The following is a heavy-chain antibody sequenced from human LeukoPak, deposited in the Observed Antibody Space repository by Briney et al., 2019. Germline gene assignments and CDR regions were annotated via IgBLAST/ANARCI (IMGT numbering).Heavy chain of an antibody. J-gene: IGHJ6*02. V-gene: IGHV4-31*03. CDR1: GGSISSGGYY. Sequence: PSETLSLTCTVSGGSISSGGYYWSWIRQHPGKGLEWIGYIYYSGSTYYNPSLKSRVTISVDTSKNQFSLKLSSVTAADTAVYXXXXXXLYYYGMDVWGQGTTVTVSS. CDR2: IYYSGST. CDR3: XXXXLYYYGMDV.